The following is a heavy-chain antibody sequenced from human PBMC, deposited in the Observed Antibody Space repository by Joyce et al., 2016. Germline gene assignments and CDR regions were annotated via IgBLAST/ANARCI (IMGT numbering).Heavy chain of an antibody. D-gene: IGHD6-13*01. CDR2: IFVEWRT. V-gene: IGHV3-53*01. CDR1: GISIMRSY. CDR3: AGVANVASAGYDY. Sequence: VELVESGGGFFQPGESLRLSCSASGISIMRSYMAWVRQAPGKGLECVAIIFVEWRTYFGHSVKVRCSISRDKSKNTFSLQMKSLTVGDTGFYYCAGVANVASAGYDYWGPGTLVTVSP. J-gene: IGHJ4*02.